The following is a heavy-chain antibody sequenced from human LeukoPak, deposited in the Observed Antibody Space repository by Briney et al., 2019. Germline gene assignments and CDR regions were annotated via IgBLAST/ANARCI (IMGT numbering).Heavy chain of an antibody. CDR1: GFTFSGSA. Sequence: GGSLRLSCAASGFTFSGSAMHWVRQAPGKGLEWVSAISGSGGSTYYADSVKGRFTISRDNSKNTLYLQMNSLRAEDTAVYYCAKKNERGDILTGYSLGAWGQGTLVTVSS. V-gene: IGHV3-23*01. D-gene: IGHD3-9*01. J-gene: IGHJ5*02. CDR2: ISGSGGST. CDR3: AKKNERGDILTGYSLGA.